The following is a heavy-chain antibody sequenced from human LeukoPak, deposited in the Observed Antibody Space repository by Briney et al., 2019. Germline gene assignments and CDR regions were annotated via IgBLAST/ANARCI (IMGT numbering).Heavy chain of an antibody. CDR3: AREYSSGWYGY. V-gene: IGHV3-7*01. CDR2: IMQDGSEK. J-gene: IGHJ4*02. CDR1: GFTFSSYW. Sequence: GGSLRLSCAASGFTFSSYWMSWVRQAPGKGLEWVANIMQDGSEKYYVDSVKGRFTISRDNAKNSLYLQMNSLRAEDTAVYYCAREYSSGWYGYWGQGTLVTVSS. D-gene: IGHD6-19*01.